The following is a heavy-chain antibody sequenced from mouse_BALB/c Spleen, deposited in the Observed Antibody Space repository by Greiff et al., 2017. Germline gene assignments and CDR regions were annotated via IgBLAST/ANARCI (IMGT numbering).Heavy chain of an antibody. Sequence: VHVKQSGAELVRSGASVKLSCTASGFNIKDYYMHWVKQRPEQGLEWIGWIDPENGDTEYAPKFQGKATMTADTSSNTAYLQLSSLTSEDTAVYYCNARPPYDYDWYFDVWGAGTTVTVSS. V-gene: IGHV14-4*02. D-gene: IGHD2-4*01. CDR3: NARPPYDYDWYFDV. CDR2: IDPENGDT. J-gene: IGHJ1*01. CDR1: GFNIKDYY.